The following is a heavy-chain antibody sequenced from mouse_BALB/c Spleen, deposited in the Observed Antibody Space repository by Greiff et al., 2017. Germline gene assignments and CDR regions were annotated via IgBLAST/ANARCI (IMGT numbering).Heavy chain of an antibody. D-gene: IGHD3-1*01. CDR3: ARGGLPWFAY. Sequence: QVQLQQSAAELARPGASVKMSCKASGYTFTSYTMHWVKQRPGQGLEWIGYINPSSGYTEYNQKFKDKTTLTADKSSSTAYMQLSSLTSEDSAVYYCARGGLPWFAYWGQGTLVTVSA. J-gene: IGHJ3*01. V-gene: IGHV1-4*02. CDR2: INPSSGYT. CDR1: GYTFTSYT.